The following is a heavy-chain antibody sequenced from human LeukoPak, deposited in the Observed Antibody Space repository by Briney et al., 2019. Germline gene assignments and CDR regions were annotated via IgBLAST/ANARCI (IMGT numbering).Heavy chain of an antibody. CDR1: GGSFSGYY. Sequence: SETLSLTCAVYGGSFSGYYWSWIRQPPGKGLEWIGEINHSGSTNYNPSLKSRVTISVDTSKNQFSLKLSSVTAADTAVYYCARGLVAVAGTNWFDPWGQGTLVTVSS. CDR2: INHSGST. V-gene: IGHV4-34*01. J-gene: IGHJ5*02. D-gene: IGHD6-19*01. CDR3: ARGLVAVAGTNWFDP.